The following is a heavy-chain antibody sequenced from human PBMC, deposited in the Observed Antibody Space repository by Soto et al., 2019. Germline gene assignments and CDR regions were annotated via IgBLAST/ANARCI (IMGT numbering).Heavy chain of an antibody. V-gene: IGHV1-8*01. Sequence: ASVKVSCKASGYTFTSYDINWVRQATGQGLEWMGWMNPNSGNTGYAQKFQGRVTMTRNTSISTAYMELSSLRSEDTAVYYCARVPYYYDSSGYYYVGAFDIWGQGTMVTASS. J-gene: IGHJ3*02. D-gene: IGHD3-22*01. CDR1: GYTFTSYD. CDR3: ARVPYYYDSSGYYYVGAFDI. CDR2: MNPNSGNT.